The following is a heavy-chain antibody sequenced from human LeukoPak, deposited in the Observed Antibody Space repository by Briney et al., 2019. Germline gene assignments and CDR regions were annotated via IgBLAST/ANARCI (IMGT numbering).Heavy chain of an antibody. J-gene: IGHJ6*03. CDR2: ISSSGSSI. CDR3: ARDRGDYYYYMDV. CDR1: GFTFSSYE. V-gene: IGHV3-48*03. Sequence: GGSLRLSCAASGFTFSSYEMNWVRQAPGKGLEWVSYISSSGSSIYYADSVKGRFTISRDNAKNSLYLQMNSLRAEDTAVYYCARDRGDYYYYMDVWGKGTTVTISS.